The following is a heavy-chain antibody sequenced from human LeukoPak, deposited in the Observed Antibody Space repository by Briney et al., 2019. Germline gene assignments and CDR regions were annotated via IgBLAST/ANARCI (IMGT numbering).Heavy chain of an antibody. CDR2: ISTYNGLT. D-gene: IGHD3-16*02. Sequence: GSVKVSCTASGYTFNSFGIAWVRQAPGQGPEWMRWISTYNGLTNYTQKFQGRVTMTTDTLTNTAYMELRSLRSDDTAVYYCVRDAARRLGILSFRIGYWGQGTLVTVSS. V-gene: IGHV1-18*01. CDR1: GYTFNSFG. CDR3: VRDAARRLGILSFRIGY. J-gene: IGHJ4*02.